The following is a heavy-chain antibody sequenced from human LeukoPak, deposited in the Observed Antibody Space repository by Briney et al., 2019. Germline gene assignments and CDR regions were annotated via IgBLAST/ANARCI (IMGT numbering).Heavy chain of an antibody. J-gene: IGHJ6*03. Sequence: GGSLRLSCAASGFSFSRYWMSWVRQAPGKGLEWVANIKQDGSEKNYVESVKGRFTISRDNAKNSLYLQMNSLRAEDTAVYYCARDSLLWFGELVRYYYYYMDVWGKGTTVTVSS. CDR1: GFSFSRYW. CDR2: IKQDGSEK. CDR3: ARDSLLWFGELVRYYYYYMDV. D-gene: IGHD3-10*01. V-gene: IGHV3-7*01.